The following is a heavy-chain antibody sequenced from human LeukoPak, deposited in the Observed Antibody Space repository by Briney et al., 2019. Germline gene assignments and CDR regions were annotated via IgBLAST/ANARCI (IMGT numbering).Heavy chain of an antibody. CDR2: INPNSGGT. Sequence: ASVKVSCKASGYTSTDYYMHWVRQPPGQGLEWMGWINPNSGGTNYAQKFQGRVTMTRDTSISTAYMELSRLRSDDTAVYFCAVTTVTTDDYWGQGTLVTVSS. J-gene: IGHJ4*02. CDR3: AVTTVTTDDY. D-gene: IGHD4-17*01. CDR1: GYTSTDYY. V-gene: IGHV1-2*02.